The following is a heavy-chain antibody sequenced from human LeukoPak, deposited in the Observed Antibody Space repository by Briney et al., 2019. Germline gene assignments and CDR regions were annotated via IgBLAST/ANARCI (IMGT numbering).Heavy chain of an antibody. CDR2: IKEDGSEE. V-gene: IGHV3-7*05. CDR1: GFTFSTYW. Sequence: TGGSLRLSCAASGFTFSTYWMNWVRQAPGKGLEWVANIKEDGSEENYVDSVKGRFTISRDNAKNSLCLQMNSLRAEDTAVYYCVAAGGYWGQGALVTVSS. J-gene: IGHJ4*02. D-gene: IGHD6-13*01. CDR3: VAAGGY.